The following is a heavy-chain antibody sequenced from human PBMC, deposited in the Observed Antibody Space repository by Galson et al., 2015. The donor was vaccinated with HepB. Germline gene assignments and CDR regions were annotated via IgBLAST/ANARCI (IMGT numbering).Heavy chain of an antibody. D-gene: IGHD1-26*01. CDR3: AKGNGWELPTCLDY. CDR1: GFTFSSYA. Sequence: SLRLSCAASGFTFSSYAMSWVRQAPGKGLEWVSAVSGSGSSTYYADSVKGRFTISRDNSKNTLYLQMKSLRAEDTAVYYCAKGNGWELPTCLDYWGQGTLVSVSS. J-gene: IGHJ4*02. CDR2: VSGSGSST. V-gene: IGHV3-23*01.